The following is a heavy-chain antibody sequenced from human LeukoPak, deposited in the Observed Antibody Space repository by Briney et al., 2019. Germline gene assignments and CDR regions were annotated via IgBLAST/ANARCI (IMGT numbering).Heavy chain of an antibody. CDR1: GFTFDDYG. D-gene: IGHD2-21*02. Sequence: GGSLRLSCAASGFTFDDYGMSWVRQAPGKGLEWVSGINWNGGSTGYADSVKGRFTISRDNAKNSLYLQMNGLRAEDTALYYCARAGTCFGGDCYAYIDYWGQGTLVTVSS. J-gene: IGHJ4*02. CDR3: ARAGTCFGGDCYAYIDY. CDR2: INWNGGST. V-gene: IGHV3-20*04.